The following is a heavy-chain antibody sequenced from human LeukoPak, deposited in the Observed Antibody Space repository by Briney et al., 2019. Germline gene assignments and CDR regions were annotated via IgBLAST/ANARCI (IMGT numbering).Heavy chain of an antibody. V-gene: IGHV4-34*01. CDR3: ARGRDSSETRNDY. CDR2: INHSGST. J-gene: IGHJ4*02. CDR1: GGSFSGYY. Sequence: SETLSLTCAVNGGSFSGYYWSWIRQPPGKGLEWIGEINHSGSTNYNPSLKSRVTISVDTSKNQFSLKLSSVTAADTAVYYCARGRDSSETRNDYWGQGTLVTVSS. D-gene: IGHD3-22*01.